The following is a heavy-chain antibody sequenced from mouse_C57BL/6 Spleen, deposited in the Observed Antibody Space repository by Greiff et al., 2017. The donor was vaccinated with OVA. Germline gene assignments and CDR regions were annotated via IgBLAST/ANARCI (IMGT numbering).Heavy chain of an antibody. Sequence: QVHVKQPGAELVRPGTSVKLSCKASGYTFTSYWMHWVKQRPGQGLEWIGAIDPSDSYTNYNQKFKGKATLTVDTSSSTAYMQLSSLTSEDSAVYYCERRSGSSYALDYWGQGTSGTGSS. V-gene: IGHV1-59*01. D-gene: IGHD1-1*01. J-gene: IGHJ4*01. CDR2: IDPSDSYT. CDR1: GYTFTSYW. CDR3: ERRSGSSYALDY.